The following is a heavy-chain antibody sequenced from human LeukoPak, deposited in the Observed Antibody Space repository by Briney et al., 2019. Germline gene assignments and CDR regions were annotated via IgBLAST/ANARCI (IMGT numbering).Heavy chain of an antibody. CDR3: AKDRGSGCSS. V-gene: IGHV3-30*18. D-gene: IGHD6-19*01. J-gene: IGHJ4*02. CDR1: GFTFSSYG. CDR2: ISYDGSNK. Sequence: GGSLRLSCAASGFTFSSYGMHWVRQAPGKGLAWVAVISYDGSNKYYADSVKGRFTISRDNSKNTLYLQMNSLRAEDTAVYYYAKDRGSGCSSWGQGTLVTVSS.